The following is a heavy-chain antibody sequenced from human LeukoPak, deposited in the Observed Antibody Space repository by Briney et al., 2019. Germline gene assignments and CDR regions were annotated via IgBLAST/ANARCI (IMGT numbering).Heavy chain of an antibody. Sequence: SVKVSCKASGGTFSSYAISWVRQAPGQGLEWMGGIIPIFGTANYAQKFRGRVTITADKSTRTAYMELSSLRSEDTAVYYCARVRNYGSGPIADYWGQGTLVTVSS. CDR3: ARVRNYGSGPIADY. CDR2: IIPIFGTA. D-gene: IGHD3-10*01. V-gene: IGHV1-69*06. J-gene: IGHJ4*02. CDR1: GGTFSSYA.